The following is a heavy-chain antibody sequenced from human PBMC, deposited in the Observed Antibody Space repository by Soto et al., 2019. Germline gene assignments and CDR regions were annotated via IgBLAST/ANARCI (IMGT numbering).Heavy chain of an antibody. Sequence: EVRLVESGGGFVQPGGSLRLSCAASGFTFSNFWMHWVRQVPGKGLMWVSRIPSDGTRTKYADSVKGRFTISRDNAKSTLFLQMHGLRAEDTAVYYCVKEGGYTGYDSLPEKWGQGTLVTVSS. CDR2: IPSDGTRT. V-gene: IGHV3-74*01. CDR3: VKEGGYTGYDSLPEK. J-gene: IGHJ4*02. D-gene: IGHD5-12*01. CDR1: GFTFSNFW.